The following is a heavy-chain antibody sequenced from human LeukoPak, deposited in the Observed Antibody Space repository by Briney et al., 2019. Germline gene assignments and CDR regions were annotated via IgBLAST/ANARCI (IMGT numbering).Heavy chain of an antibody. J-gene: IGHJ6*03. CDR2: INPNSGGT. CDR3: ARDPYCSSTSCYGHNYYYYYMDV. V-gene: IGHV1-2*02. CDR1: GYTFTGYY. D-gene: IGHD2-2*01. Sequence: GASVKVSCKASGYTFTGYYMHWVRQAPGQGLEWMGWINPNSGGTNYAQKFQGRVTMTRDTSISTAYMELGRLRSDDTAVYYCARDPYCSSTSCYGHNYYYYYMDVWGKGTTVTVSS.